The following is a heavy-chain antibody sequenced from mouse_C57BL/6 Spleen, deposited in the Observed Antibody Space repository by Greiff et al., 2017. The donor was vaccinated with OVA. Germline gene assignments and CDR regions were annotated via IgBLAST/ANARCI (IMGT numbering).Heavy chain of an antibody. CDR3: ARGLGRGYYYAMDY. J-gene: IGHJ4*01. CDR1: GYTFTSSW. Sequence: QVQLQQPGAELVRPGSSVTLSCKASGYTFTSSWMDWVKQRPGQGLEWIGNIYPSDSDTHYNQKFKDKATLTVDKASSTAYMQLSSLTSEDSAVYYCARGLGRGYYYAMDYWGQGTSVTVSS. CDR2: IYPSDSDT. V-gene: IGHV1-61*01. D-gene: IGHD4-1*01.